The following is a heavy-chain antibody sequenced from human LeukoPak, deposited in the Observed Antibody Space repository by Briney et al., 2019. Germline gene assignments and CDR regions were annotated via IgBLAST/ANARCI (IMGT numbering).Heavy chain of an antibody. CDR2: ISYDGSNK. CDR3: ARGTLWFGELPRNQAFDI. CDR1: GFTFSSYA. V-gene: IGHV3-30-3*01. D-gene: IGHD3-10*01. Sequence: GGSLRLSCAASGFTFSSYAMHWVRQAPGKGLEWVAVISYDGSNKYYADSVKGRFTISRDNSKNTLYLQMNSLRAEDTAVYYCARGTLWFGELPRNQAFDIWGQGTMVTVSS. J-gene: IGHJ3*02.